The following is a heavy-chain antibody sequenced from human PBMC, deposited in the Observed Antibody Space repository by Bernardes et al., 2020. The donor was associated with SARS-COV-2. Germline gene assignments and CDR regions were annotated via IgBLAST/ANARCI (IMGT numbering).Heavy chain of an antibody. Sequence: GESLKISCKGSGYRFTTYWIGWVRQMPGKGLEWMGIIYPGDSDTRYSPSFRGQVTISADKSINTAYLQWSSLKASDTAMYYCVRGAGETWWQRFDPWAQGTLVTVSS. J-gene: IGHJ5*02. V-gene: IGHV5-51*01. D-gene: IGHD2-15*01. CDR1: GYRFTTYW. CDR2: IYPGDSDT. CDR3: VRGAGETWWQRFDP.